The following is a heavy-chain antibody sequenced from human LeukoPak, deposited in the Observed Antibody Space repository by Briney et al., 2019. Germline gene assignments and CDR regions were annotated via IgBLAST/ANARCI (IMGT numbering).Heavy chain of an antibody. CDR1: GYTFTSYG. CDR2: ISPYNGNT. D-gene: IGHD2-2*01. CDR3: ARGGIVVVPAAKNWFDP. Sequence: ASVKVSCKASGYTFTSYGISWVRQAPGQGLEWMGWISPYNGNTNYAQKLQGRVTMTTDTSTSTAYMELRSLRSDDTAVYYCARGGIVVVPAAKNWFDPWGQGTLVTVSS. V-gene: IGHV1-18*01. J-gene: IGHJ5*02.